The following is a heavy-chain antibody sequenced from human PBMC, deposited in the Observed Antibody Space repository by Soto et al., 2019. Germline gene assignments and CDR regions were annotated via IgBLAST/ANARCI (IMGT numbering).Heavy chain of an antibody. Sequence: EVQLLESGGGLVQPGGSLRLSCGASGFTFSDNAMTWVRQAPGKGLEWVSSISDDGDSTYYADSVKGRFTISRDNSKNTLFLQMRSLGAVDTAVYYCAKSLSTAVNYGLDVWGQGTSVTVSS. CDR3: AKSLSTAVNYGLDV. D-gene: IGHD2-2*01. V-gene: IGHV3-23*01. CDR2: ISDDGDST. CDR1: GFTFSDNA. J-gene: IGHJ6*02.